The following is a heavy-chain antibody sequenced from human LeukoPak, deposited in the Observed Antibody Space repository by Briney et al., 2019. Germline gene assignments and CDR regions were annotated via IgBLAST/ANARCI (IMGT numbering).Heavy chain of an antibody. CDR1: GLTFSTYS. CDR3: ARSDGAYSDY. D-gene: IGHD4-17*01. Sequence: GESLRLSCVASGLTFSTYSMNWVRQAPGKGLEWVSYISGSSTTIKYPNSVKGRFTISRDNAKNSVYLQMGSLRDEDTAVYYCARSDGAYSDYWGQGTLVTVSS. J-gene: IGHJ4*02. V-gene: IGHV3-48*02. CDR2: ISGSSTTI.